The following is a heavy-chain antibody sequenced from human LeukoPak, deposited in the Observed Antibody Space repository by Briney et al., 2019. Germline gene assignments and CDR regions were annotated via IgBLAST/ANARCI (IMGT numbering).Heavy chain of an antibody. CDR2: MYTSGTT. CDR1: GASITSYY. J-gene: IGHJ4*02. CDR3: ARYDSTGLDH. V-gene: IGHV4-4*07. D-gene: IGHD3-22*01. Sequence: SETLSLTCTVSGASITSYYWSWIRQPAGKGLEWIGRMYTSGTTDYNPSLKSRVTMSVDTSKNQFSLKLTSVTAADTAMYYCARYDSTGLDHWGQGTLVTVSS.